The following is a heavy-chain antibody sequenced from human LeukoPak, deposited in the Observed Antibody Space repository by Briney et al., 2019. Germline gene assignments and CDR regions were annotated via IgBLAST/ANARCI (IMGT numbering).Heavy chain of an antibody. CDR2: INSDGSST. J-gene: IGHJ4*02. V-gene: IGHV3-74*01. Sequence: GGSLRLSCAASGFTFSSYGMSWVRQAPGKGLVWVSRINSDGSSTSYADSVKGRFTISRDNAKNTLYLQMNSLRAEDTAVYYCARAWGTTVTTDWGQGTLVTVSS. CDR3: ARAWGTTVTTD. D-gene: IGHD4-11*01. CDR1: GFTFSSYG.